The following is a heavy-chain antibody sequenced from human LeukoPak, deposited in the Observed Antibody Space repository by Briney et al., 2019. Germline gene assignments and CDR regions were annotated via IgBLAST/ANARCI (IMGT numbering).Heavy chain of an antibody. D-gene: IGHD6-19*01. CDR1: GGSISSYY. J-gene: IGHJ4*02. V-gene: IGHV4-59*08. CDR3: ARHQGWSHFDY. CDR2: IYSTGST. Sequence: PSETLCLTCTVSGGSISSYYWSWIRQSPGKGLEWIGYIYSTGSTNYNPSLESRVTISIDTSKNQFSLKLSSVTAADTAVYYCARHQGWSHFDYWGQGTLVTVSS.